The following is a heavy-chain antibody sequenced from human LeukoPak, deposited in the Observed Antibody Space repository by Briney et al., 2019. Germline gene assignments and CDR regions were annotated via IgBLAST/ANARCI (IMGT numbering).Heavy chain of an antibody. V-gene: IGHV3-30-3*01. D-gene: IGHD2-15*01. CDR3: ARDHLGYCSGGSCSSPNNWFDP. CDR2: ISYDGSNK. J-gene: IGHJ5*02. Sequence: GRSLRLSCAASGFTFSSYAMHWVRQAPGKGLEWVAVISYDGSNKYYADSVKGRFTISRDNSKNTLYLQMDSLRAGDTAVYYCARDHLGYCSGGSCSSPNNWFDPWGQGTPVTVSS. CDR1: GFTFSSYA.